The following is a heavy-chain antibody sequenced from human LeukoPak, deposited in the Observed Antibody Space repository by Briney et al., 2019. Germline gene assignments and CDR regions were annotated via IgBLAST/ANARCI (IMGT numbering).Heavy chain of an antibody. J-gene: IGHJ4*02. D-gene: IGHD2-15*01. Sequence: ASVKVSCKASGYTSTSYAMNWVRQAPGQGLEWMGWINTNTGNPTYAQGFTGRFVFSLDTSVSTAYLQISSLKAEDTAVYYCARHLVASVVAAPLGYWGQGTLVTVSS. CDR2: INTNTGNP. V-gene: IGHV7-4-1*02. CDR1: GYTSTSYA. CDR3: ARHLVASVVAAPLGY.